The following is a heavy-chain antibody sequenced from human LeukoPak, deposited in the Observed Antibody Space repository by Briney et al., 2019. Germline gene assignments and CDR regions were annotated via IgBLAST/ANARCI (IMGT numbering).Heavy chain of an antibody. J-gene: IGHJ4*02. CDR3: ARGHYDVLAASYKWTPDY. D-gene: IGHD3-9*01. V-gene: IGHV3-21*01. Sequence: GGSLRLSCAASGFTFNTFNMNWVRQAPGKGLDGVASITSGGASLYYADPLKGRSPTSRDNAKNSLPLHLTSLRLEDTAVYSCARGHYDVLAASYKWTPDYWGQGTLVTVSS. CDR1: GFTFNTFN. CDR2: ITSGGASL.